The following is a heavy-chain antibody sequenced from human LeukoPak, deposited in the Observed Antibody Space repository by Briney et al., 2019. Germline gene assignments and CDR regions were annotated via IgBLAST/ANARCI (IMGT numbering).Heavy chain of an antibody. Sequence: SETLSLTCTVSGGSISSYYWSWIRQPPGKGLGWIGYIYYSGSTNYNPSLKSRVTISVDTSKNQFSLKLSSVTAADTAVYYCARHGGVGGYYFDYWGQGTLVTVSS. CDR1: GGSISSYY. V-gene: IGHV4-59*08. CDR3: ARHGGVGGYYFDY. D-gene: IGHD3-3*01. CDR2: IYYSGST. J-gene: IGHJ4*02.